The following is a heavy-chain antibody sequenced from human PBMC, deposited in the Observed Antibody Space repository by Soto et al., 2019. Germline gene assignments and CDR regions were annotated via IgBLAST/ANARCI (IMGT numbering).Heavy chain of an antibody. J-gene: IGHJ4*02. V-gene: IGHV3-21*01. D-gene: IGHD3-10*01. Sequence: EVPLVESGGGLVKPGGSLRLSCAASGFTSSSYTMNWVRQAAGKGLEWVSSISSSSSYIYYADSVKGRFTISRDNAKNSLYLQMNSPRAEDTAVYYCARDRRGDYYFDYWGQGTLVTVSS. CDR3: ARDRRGDYYFDY. CDR1: GFTSSSYT. CDR2: ISSSSSYI.